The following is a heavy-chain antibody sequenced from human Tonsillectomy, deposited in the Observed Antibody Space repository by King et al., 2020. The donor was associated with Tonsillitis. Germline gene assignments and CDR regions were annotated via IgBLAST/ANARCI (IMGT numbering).Heavy chain of an antibody. CDR1: GFTFSPYA. Sequence: VQLVESGGGVVQPGRSLRLSCAASGFTFSPYAMHWVRQAPGKGLEWVALISYDGSKKFYADSVKGRFTISRDNSKNTLYLQMNRLRAEDTAVYYCARARRLGNAFDIWGQGTMVIVSS. CDR3: ARARRLGNAFDI. J-gene: IGHJ3*02. CDR2: ISYDGSKK. D-gene: IGHD7-27*01. V-gene: IGHV3-30*01.